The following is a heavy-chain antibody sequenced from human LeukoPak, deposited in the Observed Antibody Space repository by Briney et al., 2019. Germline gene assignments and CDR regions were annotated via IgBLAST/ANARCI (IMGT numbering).Heavy chain of an antibody. V-gene: IGHV3-30-3*01. CDR3: AKDLRGVPGNN. CDR1: GFTFSSYA. CDR2: ISYDGSNK. Sequence: GGSLRLSCAASGFTFSSYAMHWVRQAPGKGLEWVAVISYDGSNKYYADSVKGRFTISRDSSKNTLYLQMDSLRPEDTAIYYCAKDLRGVPGNNWGQGTLVTVSS. D-gene: IGHD3-10*01. J-gene: IGHJ4*02.